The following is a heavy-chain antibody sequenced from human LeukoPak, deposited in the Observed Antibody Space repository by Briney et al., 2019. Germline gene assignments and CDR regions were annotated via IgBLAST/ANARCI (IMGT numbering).Heavy chain of an antibody. V-gene: IGHV3-7*01. D-gene: IGHD4-17*01. CDR1: GFTFRTYW. CDR3: AREEDGDYYFDY. CDR2: IKEDGSEK. J-gene: IGHJ4*02. Sequence: PGGSLRLSCAASGFTFRTYWMSWVRQAPGKGLEWVAHIKEDGSEKYYVGSVEGRFTISRDNAKNSVYLQMNSLRAEDTAVYYCAREEDGDYYFDYWGQGTLVTVSS.